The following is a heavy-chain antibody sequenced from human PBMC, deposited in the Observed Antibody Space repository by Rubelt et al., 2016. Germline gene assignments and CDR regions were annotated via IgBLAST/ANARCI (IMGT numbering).Heavy chain of an antibody. CDR2: ISYDGSNK. CDR3: AREMAGSWDV. CDR1: GFTFSSYT. J-gene: IGHJ6*02. Sequence: GFTFSSYTMHWVRQAPGKGLEWVALISYDGSNKNYADSVKGRFTISRDNAKNSLYLQMNSLRAEDTAVYYCAREMAGSWDVWGQGTTVTVSS. V-gene: IGHV3-30*04. D-gene: IGHD6-19*01.